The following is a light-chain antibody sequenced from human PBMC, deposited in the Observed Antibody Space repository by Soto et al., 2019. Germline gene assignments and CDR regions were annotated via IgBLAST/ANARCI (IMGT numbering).Light chain of an antibody. CDR3: EPRKSYPIT. Sequence: DLQFTQSPSFLSASVGDRVTITCRASQDINTYLAWYQQKPGKAPKLLTFAASTLQNGVPSRFRVSGSGTDSNVTITSLQPEDFATYYCEPRKSYPITAGQRTRLVI. J-gene: IGKJ5*01. CDR1: QDINTY. V-gene: IGKV1-9*01. CDR2: AAS.